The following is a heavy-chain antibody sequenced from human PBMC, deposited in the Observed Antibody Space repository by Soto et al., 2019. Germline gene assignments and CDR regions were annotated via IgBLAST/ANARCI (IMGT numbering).Heavy chain of an antibody. CDR2: IKSKTDGGTT. CDR3: AADRCLNGVCYLGWW. Sequence: EVQLVESGGGLVKPGGSLRLSCAASGVTFSNAWMNWVRQAPGKGLEWVGRIKSKTDGGTTDYAAPVKGRFTISRDDSKTTLCLQMNSLETGETAVYYCAADRCLNGVCYLGWWWGQGPLVTVSS. CDR1: GVTFSNAW. J-gene: IGHJ4*02. V-gene: IGHV3-15*07. D-gene: IGHD2-8*01.